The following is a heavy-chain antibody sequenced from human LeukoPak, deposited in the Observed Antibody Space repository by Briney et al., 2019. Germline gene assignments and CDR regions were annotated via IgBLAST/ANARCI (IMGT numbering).Heavy chain of an antibody. D-gene: IGHD3-22*01. CDR3: ARLDRMIVVVITPGAFDI. Sequence: PGGSLRLSCAASGFTFSSYGMRWVRQAPGKGLEWVAVISYDGSNKYYADSVKGRFTISRDNSKNTLYLHMNSLRAEDTAVYYCARLDRMIVVVITPGAFDIWGQGTMVTISS. V-gene: IGHV3-30*03. CDR2: ISYDGSNK. CDR1: GFTFSSYG. J-gene: IGHJ3*02.